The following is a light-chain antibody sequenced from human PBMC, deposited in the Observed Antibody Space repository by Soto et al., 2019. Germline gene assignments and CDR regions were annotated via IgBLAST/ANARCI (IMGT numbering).Light chain of an antibody. CDR1: QSVNSTS. J-gene: IGKJ2*01. CDR2: HAS. CDR3: HQFGGLSSMFS. V-gene: IGKV3D-20*01. Sequence: VVSTQSPATLSLSPGEGATLSCGARQSVNSTSVAWYQQKAGLAPRLLIYHASSSATGIPDRFSGSGSGTDFTLTISRLEPEDFAVYYCHQFGGLSSMFSFGQGTKLEIK.